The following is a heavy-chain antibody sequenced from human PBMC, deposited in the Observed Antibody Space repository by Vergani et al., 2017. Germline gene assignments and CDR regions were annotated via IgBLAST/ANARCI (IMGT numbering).Heavy chain of an antibody. D-gene: IGHD1-26*01. V-gene: IGHV3-23*01. Sequence: VQLQQWGAGLLKPSETLSLTCAVYGGSFSGYYWSWIRQPPGKGLEWVSAISGSGGSTYYADSVKGRFTISRDNSKNTLYLQMNSLRAEDTAVYYCAKQESVGATGGTVDFDYWGQGTLVTVSS. J-gene: IGHJ4*02. CDR3: AKQESVGATGGTVDFDY. CDR1: GGSFSGYY. CDR2: ISGSGGST.